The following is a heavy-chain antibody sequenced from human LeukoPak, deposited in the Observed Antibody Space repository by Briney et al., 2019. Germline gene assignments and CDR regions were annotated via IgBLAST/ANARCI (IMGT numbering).Heavy chain of an antibody. CDR3: ASDCSSTSCYALGGY. J-gene: IGHJ4*02. Sequence: SETLSLTCTVSGGPISSSSYYWGWIRQPPGKGLEWIGSIYYSGSTYYNPSLKSRVTISVDTSKNQFSLKLSSVTAADTAVYYCASDCSSTSCYALGGYWGQGTLVTVSS. D-gene: IGHD2-2*01. V-gene: IGHV4-39*01. CDR1: GGPISSSSYY. CDR2: IYYSGST.